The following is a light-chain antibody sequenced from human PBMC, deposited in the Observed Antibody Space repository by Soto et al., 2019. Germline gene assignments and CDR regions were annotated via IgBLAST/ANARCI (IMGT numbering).Light chain of an antibody. Sequence: AIQMTQSPSSLSASVGDRVTITCRASQGIRNDLGWYQQKPGRTPELLIHGASRLQSGVPARFSGSGSGTDFTLSINSLQPEDFATYYCQQAYSFPITFGQGTRLDI. CDR3: QQAYSFPIT. J-gene: IGKJ5*01. CDR1: QGIRND. V-gene: IGKV1-6*01. CDR2: GAS.